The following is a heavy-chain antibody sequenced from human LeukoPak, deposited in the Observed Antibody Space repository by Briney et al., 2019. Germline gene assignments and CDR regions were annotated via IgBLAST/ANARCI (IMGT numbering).Heavy chain of an antibody. J-gene: IGHJ4*02. D-gene: IGHD4-17*01. CDR2: IYYSGST. CDR1: GGSISSGGYY. Sequence: SQTLSLTCTVSGGSISSGGYYWSWVRQHPGKGLEWIGYIYYSGSTYYNPSLKSRVTISADTSKNQFSLKLSSVTAADTAVYYCARMTTRPSYYFDYWGQGTLVTVSS. V-gene: IGHV4-31*03. CDR3: ARMTTRPSYYFDY.